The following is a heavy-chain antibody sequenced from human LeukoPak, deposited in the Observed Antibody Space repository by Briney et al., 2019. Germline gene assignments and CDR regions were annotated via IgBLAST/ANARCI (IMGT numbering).Heavy chain of an antibody. D-gene: IGHD1-26*01. J-gene: IGHJ4*02. CDR2: ISAYNGNT. CDR3: ARDRLGNSGSFENSGYFDY. CDR1: GYTFTSYG. Sequence: ASVKVSCKSSGYTFTSYGISWVRQAPGQGLEWMGWISAYNGNTNYAQKLQGRVTMTTDTSTSTDYMELRSLRSDDTAVYYCARDRLGNSGSFENSGYFDYWGQGTLVTVSS. V-gene: IGHV1-18*01.